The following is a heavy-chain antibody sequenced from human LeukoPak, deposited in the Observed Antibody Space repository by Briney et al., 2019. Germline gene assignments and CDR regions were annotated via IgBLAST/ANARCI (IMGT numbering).Heavy chain of an antibody. J-gene: IGHJ4*02. D-gene: IGHD2-15*01. CDR2: ISGHNDEG. CDR3: ARDCRDRISWYYFDY. V-gene: IGHV1-18*04. CDR1: GYIFTTCG. Sequence: EASVKVSCKVSGYIFTTCGISWVRQAPGHGLEWMGWISGHNDEGNSAREFQGRLTMTTDASTSSACMEVRSLRSDDTAVYFCARDCRDRISWYYFDYWGQGTLVTVSS.